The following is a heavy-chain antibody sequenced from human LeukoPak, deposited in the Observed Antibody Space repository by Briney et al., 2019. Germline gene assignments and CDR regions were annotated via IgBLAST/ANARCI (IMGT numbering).Heavy chain of an antibody. V-gene: IGHV4-38-2*02. CDR1: SFSFSIPYY. Sequence: SETLSLTCSVSSFSFSIPYYWGWIRQPPGQGLEWIGSINPSGHTYYNGSLKSRVTISVDTSRNQFSLKLSSVTAADTAVYYCARGRAYYDILTGYQQLYYFDYWGQGTLVTVSS. J-gene: IGHJ4*02. CDR2: INPSGHT. CDR3: ARGRAYYDILTGYQQLYYFDY. D-gene: IGHD3-9*01.